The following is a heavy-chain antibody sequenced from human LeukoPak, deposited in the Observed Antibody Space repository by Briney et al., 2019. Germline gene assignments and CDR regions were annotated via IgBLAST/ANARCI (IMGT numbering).Heavy chain of an antibody. CDR2: ISTYNGHT. Sequence: GASVKVSCKPAGYTFTHYGISWVRQAPGQGLEWMAWISTYNGHTNYTQNLQGRVTMTTDTSTSTAYKELRSIRSDDTAVYYCARSTGYNYYYRDVWGEGSTVTVSS. CDR1: GYTFTHYG. CDR3: ARSTGYNYYYRDV. V-gene: IGHV1-18*01. J-gene: IGHJ6*01. D-gene: IGHD2-8*02.